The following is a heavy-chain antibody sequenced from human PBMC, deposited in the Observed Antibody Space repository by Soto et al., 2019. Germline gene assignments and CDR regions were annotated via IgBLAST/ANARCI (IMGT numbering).Heavy chain of an antibody. V-gene: IGHV1-69*04. Sequence: GASVKVSCKASGGTFSSYTISWVRQAPGQGLEWMGRIIPILGIANYAQKFQGRVTITADKSTGTAYMELSSLRSEGTAVYYCARDGVTTAGYYYMDVWGKGTTVTVSS. CDR1: GGTFSSYT. J-gene: IGHJ6*03. CDR2: IIPILGIA. D-gene: IGHD4-17*01. CDR3: ARDGVTTAGYYYMDV.